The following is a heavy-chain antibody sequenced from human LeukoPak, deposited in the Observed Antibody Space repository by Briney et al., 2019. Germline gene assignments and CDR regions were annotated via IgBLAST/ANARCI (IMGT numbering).Heavy chain of an antibody. D-gene: IGHD6-13*01. CDR2: VYYSGST. CDR3: ARSISSSWYPYYFDY. Sequence: PSETLSLTCTVSGGSIRSDFWSWIRQPPGKGLEWIGYVYYSGSTNYNPSLKSRVTISVDTSKNQFSLKLSSVTAADTAVYYCARSISSSWYPYYFDYWGQGTLVTVSS. CDR1: GGSIRSDF. J-gene: IGHJ4*02. V-gene: IGHV4-59*08.